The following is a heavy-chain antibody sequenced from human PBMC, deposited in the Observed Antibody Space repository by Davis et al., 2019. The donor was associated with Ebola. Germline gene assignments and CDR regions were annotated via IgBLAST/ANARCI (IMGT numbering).Heavy chain of an antibody. D-gene: IGHD1-7*01. J-gene: IGHJ4*02. CDR1: GFTFSICD. CDR3: VKRGRHGAGTTDFDH. V-gene: IGHV3-23*01. CDR2: IGGGSDT. Sequence: GESLKISCAASGFTFSICDMSWVRQAPGKGLDWVSAIGGGSDTYYSYSVRGRFTISRDNSRNTLDLEMPSLSAEDPAVYHSVKRGRHGAGTTDFDHWGQGTLVTVSS.